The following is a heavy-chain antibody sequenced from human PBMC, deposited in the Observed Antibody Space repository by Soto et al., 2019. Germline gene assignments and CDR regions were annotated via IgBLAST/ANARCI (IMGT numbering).Heavy chain of an antibody. D-gene: IGHD3-3*01. CDR2: INHSGST. CDR1: GGSFSGYY. Sequence: PSETLSLTCAVYGGSFSGYYWSWIRQPPGKGLEWIGEINHSGSTNYNPSLKSRVTISVDTSKNQFSLKLSSATAADTAVYYCARELLLYYYYYYGMDVWGQGTTVTVS. J-gene: IGHJ6*02. CDR3: ARELLLYYYYYYGMDV. V-gene: IGHV4-34*01.